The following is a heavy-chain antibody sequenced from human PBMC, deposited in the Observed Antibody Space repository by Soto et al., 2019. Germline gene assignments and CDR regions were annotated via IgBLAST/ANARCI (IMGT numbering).Heavy chain of an antibody. Sequence: QVQLQESGPGLVKPSQTLSLTCTVSGGSISSGDYYWSWIRQPPGKGLEWLGYIYYSGSTYYNPSLKSRVTISVDTSKNQFSLKLSSVTAADTAVYYCARDPVVAKGWFDPWGQGTLVTVSS. D-gene: IGHD2-15*01. CDR1: GGSISSGDYY. V-gene: IGHV4-30-4*01. CDR2: IYYSGST. CDR3: ARDPVVAKGWFDP. J-gene: IGHJ5*02.